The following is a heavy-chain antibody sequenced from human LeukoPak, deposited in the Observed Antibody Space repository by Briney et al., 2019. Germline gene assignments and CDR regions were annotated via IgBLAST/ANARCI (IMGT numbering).Heavy chain of an antibody. J-gene: IGHJ4*02. D-gene: IGHD1-26*01. CDR3: ARATGRSGSHYSLDY. Sequence: ASVKVSCKASGYTFTSYGISWVRQAPGQGLEWMGWISAYNGNTNYAQKLQGRVTMTTDTSTSTAYMELRSLRSDDTAVYYCARATGRSGSHYSLDYWGQGTLATVSS. CDR2: ISAYNGNT. V-gene: IGHV1-18*01. CDR1: GYTFTSYG.